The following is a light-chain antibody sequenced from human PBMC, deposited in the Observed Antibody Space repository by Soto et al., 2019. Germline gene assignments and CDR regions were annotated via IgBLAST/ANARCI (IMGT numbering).Light chain of an antibody. V-gene: IGKV3-20*01. CDR1: QTVGSRY. Sequence: EIVLTQSPGTLSLSPGESATLSCRASQTVGSRYLAWYQQKPGQAPRLLIYGTSNRATGIPERFSGRGSCSDFSLTISSLEPGARAVYYCQPYCSSPRTLGQGTKVEIK. J-gene: IGKJ1*01. CDR3: QPYCSSPRT. CDR2: GTS.